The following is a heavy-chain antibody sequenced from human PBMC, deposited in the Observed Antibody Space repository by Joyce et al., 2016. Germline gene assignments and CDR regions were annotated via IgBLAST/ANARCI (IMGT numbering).Heavy chain of an antibody. V-gene: IGHV1-2*06. CDR1: GYTFTDYY. J-gene: IGHJ1*01. CDR3: ARESRAATRSEYFQH. CDR2: INPNSGDT. Sequence: QVQLVQSGAEVKKPGASVKVSCKASGYTFTDYYMHWVRQAPGQGLEWKGRINPNSGDTNYAQKCQGRVTVPRDTSISTVYMELTRLRSDDTAVYYCARESRAATRSEYFQHWGQGTPLTVSS. D-gene: IGHD2-15*01.